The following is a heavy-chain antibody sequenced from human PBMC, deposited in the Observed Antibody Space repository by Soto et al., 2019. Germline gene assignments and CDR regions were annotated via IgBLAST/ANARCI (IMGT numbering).Heavy chain of an antibody. CDR2: ISGSGGST. D-gene: IGHD3-3*01. J-gene: IGHJ3*02. CDR1: GFTFSSYA. Sequence: GGSLRLSCAASGFTFSSYAMSWVRQAPGKGLEWVSAISGSGGSTYYADSVKGRFTISRDNSKNTLYLQMNSLRAEDTAVYYCAKDRKKVDFWSGYYPLDAFDIWGQGTMVTVSS. V-gene: IGHV3-23*01. CDR3: AKDRKKVDFWSGYYPLDAFDI.